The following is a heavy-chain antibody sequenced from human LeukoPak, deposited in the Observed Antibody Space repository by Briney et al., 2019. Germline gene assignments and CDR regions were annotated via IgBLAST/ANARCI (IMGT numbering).Heavy chain of an antibody. Sequence: SVKVSCKASGGTFSSYAISWVRQAPGQGLEWMGRIIPIFGTANYAQKFRGRVTITTDESTSTAYMELSSLRSEDTAVYYCAREAPRYYDFWSGMRYYMDVWGKGTTVTVSS. CDR1: GGTFSSYA. CDR3: AREAPRYYDFWSGMRYYMDV. V-gene: IGHV1-69*05. D-gene: IGHD3-3*01. J-gene: IGHJ6*03. CDR2: IIPIFGTA.